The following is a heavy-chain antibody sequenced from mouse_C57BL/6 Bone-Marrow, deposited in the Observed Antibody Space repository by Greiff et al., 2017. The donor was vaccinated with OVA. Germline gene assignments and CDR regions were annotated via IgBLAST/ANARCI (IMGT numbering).Heavy chain of an antibody. CDR1: GFTFSDYY. V-gene: IGHV5-16*01. J-gene: IGHJ4*01. D-gene: IGHD2-4*01. CDR2: INYDGSST. Sequence: EVMLVESEGGLVQPGSSMKLSCTASGFTFSDYYMAWVRQVPEKGLEWVANINYDGSSTYYLDSLKSRFIISRDNAKNILYLQRSSLKSEDTATYYCARDLRYDYDVDAMDYWGQGTSVTVSS. CDR3: ARDLRYDYDVDAMDY.